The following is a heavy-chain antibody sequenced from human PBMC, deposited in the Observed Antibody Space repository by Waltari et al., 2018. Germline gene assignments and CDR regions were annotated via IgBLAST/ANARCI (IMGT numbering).Heavy chain of an antibody. Sequence: HLEELGPGLVRPSGTMSLICAVSGDSMSDTDCWSWVRQATGKGLEWIGQVRGDRRTNYNPSFASRVTVALDTSSAQFSLKVTSATAADTAVYYCARDRGRGLYLDSWGQGILVTVTP. CDR1: GDSMSDTDC. CDR2: VRGDRRT. J-gene: IGHJ4*02. D-gene: IGHD2-15*01. CDR3: ARDRGRGLYLDS. V-gene: IGHV4-4*02.